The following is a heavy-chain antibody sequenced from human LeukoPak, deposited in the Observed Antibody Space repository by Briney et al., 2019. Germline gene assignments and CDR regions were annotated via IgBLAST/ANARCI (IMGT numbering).Heavy chain of an antibody. CDR2: INPNSGGT. Sequence: ASAKVSCKASGYTFTGYYMHWVRQAPGQGLEWMGRINPNSGGTNYAQKFQGRVTMTRDTSISTAYMELSRLRSDDTAVYYCARSRLSGYYDSSGYYRVFDYWGQGTLVTVSS. CDR3: ARSRLSGYYDSSGYYRVFDY. J-gene: IGHJ4*02. D-gene: IGHD3-22*01. V-gene: IGHV1-2*06. CDR1: GYTFTGYY.